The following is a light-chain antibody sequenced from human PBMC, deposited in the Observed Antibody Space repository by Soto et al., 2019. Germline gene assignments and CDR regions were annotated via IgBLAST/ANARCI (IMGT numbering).Light chain of an antibody. V-gene: IGKV1-12*01. CDR1: QDINSR. J-gene: IGKJ1*01. CDR3: QQRSHWPRT. Sequence: DIQMTQSPSSVSASVGDTFTITLRSSQDINSRLAWFQQQPGRPPKYVIQAPRLLIYDVSNRATGIPARFSGSGSGTDFSLTISSLEPEDFAVYYCQQRSHWPRTFGQGTKVDIK. CDR2: DVS.